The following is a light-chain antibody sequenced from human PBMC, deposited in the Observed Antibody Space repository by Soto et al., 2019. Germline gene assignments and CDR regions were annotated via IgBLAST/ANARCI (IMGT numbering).Light chain of an antibody. CDR1: QSISTW. CDR2: KAS. J-gene: IGKJ4*01. V-gene: IGKV1-5*03. CDR3: QQYNTFPLT. Sequence: DIQMTQSPSTLSASVGDRVTIACRASQSISTWLAWYQQKPGKAPKLLIYKASNLEGGAPSRFSGSGSGTEFTITISSLQPDDFATYCSQQYNTFPLTFGGGTTVEIK.